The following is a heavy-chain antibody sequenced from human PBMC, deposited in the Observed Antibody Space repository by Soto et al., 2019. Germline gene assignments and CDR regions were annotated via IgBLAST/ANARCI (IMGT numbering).Heavy chain of an antibody. CDR1: GASITESY. CDR3: ARGDSDLAVSEAAY. V-gene: IGHV4-59*01. Sequence: SETLSLTFTVSGASITESYWSWIRQPPEKGLEWIGYIYFSGVATYNPSLKSRATMSRDTSKNEFSLKLTSVTAADTAIYYCARGDSDLAVSEAAYWGQGTLVTVSS. D-gene: IGHD2-15*01. J-gene: IGHJ1*01. CDR2: IYFSGVA.